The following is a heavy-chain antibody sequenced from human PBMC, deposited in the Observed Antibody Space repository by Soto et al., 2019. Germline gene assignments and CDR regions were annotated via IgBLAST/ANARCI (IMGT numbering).Heavy chain of an antibody. CDR2: MYHSGST. D-gene: IGHD2-2*01. J-gene: IGHJ4*02. CDR1: GGSISRGGYS. V-gene: IGHV4-30-2*01. Sequence: SETLSLTCAVSGGSISRGGYSWSWIRQPPGKGLEWIGYMYHSGSTYYNPSLKSRVTISIDRSENQFSLKLSSVTAADTAVYYRARVPYYWGQGILVTVSS. CDR3: ARVPYY.